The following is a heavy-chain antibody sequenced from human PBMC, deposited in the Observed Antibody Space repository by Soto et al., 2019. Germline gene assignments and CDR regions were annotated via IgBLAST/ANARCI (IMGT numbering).Heavy chain of an antibody. CDR3: ARVMGPPALVPRWFDP. V-gene: IGHV4-30-4*01. CDR2: IYYSGST. CDR1: GGSISSGDYY. Sequence: SETLSLTCTVSGGSISSGDYYWSWIRQPPGKGLEWIGYIYYSGSTYYNPSLKSRVTISVDTSKNQFSLKLSSVTAADTAVYYCARVMGPPALVPRWFDPWGQGTLVTVSS. D-gene: IGHD6-13*01. J-gene: IGHJ5*02.